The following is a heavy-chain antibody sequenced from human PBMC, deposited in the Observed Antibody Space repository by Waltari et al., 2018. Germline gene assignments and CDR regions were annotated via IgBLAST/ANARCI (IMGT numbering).Heavy chain of an antibody. V-gene: IGHV3-21*03. CDR2: ISSSSSYI. CDR1: GFTFSSYS. J-gene: IGHJ4*02. CDR3: TTEKRMNTAMVIY. D-gene: IGHD5-18*01. Sequence: EVQLVESGGGLVKPGGSLRLSCAASGFTFSSYSMNWVRQAPGKGLEWVSSISSSSSYIYYADSVKGRFTISRDDSKNTLYLQMNSLKTEDTAVYYCTTEKRMNTAMVIYWGQGTLVTVSS.